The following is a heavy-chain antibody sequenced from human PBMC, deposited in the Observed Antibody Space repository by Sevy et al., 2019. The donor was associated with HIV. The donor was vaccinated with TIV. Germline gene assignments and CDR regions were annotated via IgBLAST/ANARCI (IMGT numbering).Heavy chain of an antibody. J-gene: IGHJ4*02. CDR2: MSYVGNSE. CDR3: ARLSPCGGDCYYYDH. V-gene: IGHV3-30*04. Sequence: GGSLRLSCAASGFTFSEEALHWVRQAPGKGLEWVAVMSYVGNSENYADAAKGRFIISRENSKNTLYLDMNSLRPEDTAVYYCARLSPCGGDCYYYDHWDQGTLVTVSS. D-gene: IGHD2-21*02. CDR1: GFTFSEEA.